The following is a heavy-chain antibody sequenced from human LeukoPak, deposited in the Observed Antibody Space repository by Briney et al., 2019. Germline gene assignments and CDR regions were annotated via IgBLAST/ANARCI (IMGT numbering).Heavy chain of an antibody. CDR1: GFTFSSYS. J-gene: IGHJ3*02. V-gene: IGHV3-21*01. CDR2: ISSSSYI. CDR3: ARGAGANVLRFLEWLFRAFDI. Sequence: GGSLRLSCAASGFTFSSYSMNWVRQAPGKGLEWVSSISSSSYIYYADSVKGRFTISRDNAKNSLYLQMNSLRAEDTAVYYCARGAGANVLRFLEWLFRAFDIWGQGTMVTVSS. D-gene: IGHD3-3*01.